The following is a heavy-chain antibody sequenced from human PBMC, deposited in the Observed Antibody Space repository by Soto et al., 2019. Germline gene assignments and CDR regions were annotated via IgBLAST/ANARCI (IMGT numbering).Heavy chain of an antibody. CDR3: AKDADFDTRNLHR. D-gene: IGHD3-22*01. V-gene: IGHV3-30*18. J-gene: IGHJ5*02. CDR1: GFPFSRYE. CDR2: ISHDGSNK. Sequence: PGGSLRLSCAASGFPFSRYEIHWVRPVPGRGLEWVALISHDGSNKYYVDSVKGRLIISRDNFKNTVYLQMTSLGTEVTVLDYCAKDADFDTRNLHRWGQGTLVTVSS.